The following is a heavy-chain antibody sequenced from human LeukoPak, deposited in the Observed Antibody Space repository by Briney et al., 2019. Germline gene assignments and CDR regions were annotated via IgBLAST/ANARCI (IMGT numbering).Heavy chain of an antibody. CDR2: IYSGGNT. CDR1: GFSVSHNY. D-gene: IGHD6-13*01. J-gene: IGHJ4*02. V-gene: IGHV3-53*01. CDR3: TRDTPGIAASVSGG. Sequence: GGSLRLSCTASGFSVSHNYMNWVRQAPGKGLEWVALIYSGGNTHYADSVKGRFTISRDNSKNTLYLQMSSLRVEDTAVYYRTRDTPGIAASVSGGWGQGTLVTVSS.